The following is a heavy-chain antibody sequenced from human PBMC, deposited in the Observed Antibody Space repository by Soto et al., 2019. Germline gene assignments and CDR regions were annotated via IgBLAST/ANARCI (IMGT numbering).Heavy chain of an antibody. CDR2: IFHGGTT. D-gene: IGHD5-18*01. CDR1: GGSITSSSYY. CDR3: EKRAGVTHINNYFDS. Sequence: SETLSLTCPVSGGSITSSSYYRGWIRQPPGKGLEWIGTIFHGGTTYYNPSLKSRVAISVDTSKNQFSLNLRSVTAAATAMYYSEKRAGVTHINNYFDSWGPGTLVTVSS. J-gene: IGHJ5*01. V-gene: IGHV4-39*01.